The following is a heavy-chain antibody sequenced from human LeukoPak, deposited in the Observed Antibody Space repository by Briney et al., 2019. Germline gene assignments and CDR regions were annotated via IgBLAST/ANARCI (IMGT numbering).Heavy chain of an antibody. CDR1: GFTFSSYA. CDR2: ISYDGSNK. D-gene: IGHD6-13*01. CDR3: ANLPGYSSSWYHNWFDP. J-gene: IGHJ5*02. V-gene: IGHV3-30-3*01. Sequence: GGSLRLSCAASGFTFSSYAMHWVRQAPGKGLEWVAVISYDGSNKYYADSVKGRFTISRDNSKNTLYLQMNSLRAEDTAVYYCANLPGYSSSWYHNWFDPWGQGTLVTVSS.